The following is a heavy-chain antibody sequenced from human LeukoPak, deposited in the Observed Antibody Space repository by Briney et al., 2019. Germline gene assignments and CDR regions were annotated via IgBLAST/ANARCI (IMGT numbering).Heavy chain of an antibody. D-gene: IGHD4-17*01. Sequence: ASVKVSCKASGYTFTGYYMHWVRQAPGQGLEWMGWINPNSGGTNYAQKFQGWVTMTRDTSVSTAYMELSRLRSDDTAAYYCARDADDYGDYVNAFDIWGQGTMVTVPS. CDR3: ARDADDYGDYVNAFDI. V-gene: IGHV1-2*04. CDR1: GYTFTGYY. CDR2: INPNSGGT. J-gene: IGHJ3*02.